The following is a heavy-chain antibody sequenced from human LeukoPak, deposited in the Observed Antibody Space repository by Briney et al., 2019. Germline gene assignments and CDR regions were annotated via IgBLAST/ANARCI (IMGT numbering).Heavy chain of an antibody. J-gene: IGHJ6*03. CDR3: TTDLTFYIAPRNYYYYYMDV. CDR1: GGSISSSNW. V-gene: IGHV4-4*02. CDR2: IYHSGST. Sequence: TPSGTLSLTCAVSGGSISSSNWWSWVRQPPGKGLEWIGEIYHSGSTNYNPSLKSRVTISVDKSKNQFSLKLSSVTAEDTAVYYCTTDLTFYIAPRNYYYYYMDVWGKGTTVTVSS. D-gene: IGHD6-6*01.